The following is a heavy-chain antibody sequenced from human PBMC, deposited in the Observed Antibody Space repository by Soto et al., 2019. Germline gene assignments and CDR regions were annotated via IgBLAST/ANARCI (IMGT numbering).Heavy chain of an antibody. CDR3: ARGGTYSRLIIGDWFDP. CDR1: GGSISSYY. Sequence: QVQLQESGPGLVKASETLSLTCTVSGGSISSYYWSWIRQPPGKTLEWIGYINYSGSTNYNPSLKSRVTIPVDTSKNQAPLKLSSVSAADTAMYYCARGGTYSRLIIGDWFDPWGQGTLVTVSS. J-gene: IGHJ5*02. D-gene: IGHD3-16*01. V-gene: IGHV4-59*01. CDR2: INYSGST.